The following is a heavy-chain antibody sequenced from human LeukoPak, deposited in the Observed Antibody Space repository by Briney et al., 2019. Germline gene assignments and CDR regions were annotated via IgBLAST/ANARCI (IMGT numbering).Heavy chain of an antibody. J-gene: IGHJ4*02. V-gene: IGHV4-4*07. CDR1: GGSISSYY. CDR3: ARAPYYGSGSYSFDY. Sequence: SETLSLTCTVSGGSISSYYWSWIRQPAGKGLEWIGRIYTSGSTNYNPSLKSRVTMSVDTSKNQFSLKLSSVTAADTAVYYCARAPYYGSGSYSFDYWCQGTLVTVSS. CDR2: IYTSGST. D-gene: IGHD3-10*01.